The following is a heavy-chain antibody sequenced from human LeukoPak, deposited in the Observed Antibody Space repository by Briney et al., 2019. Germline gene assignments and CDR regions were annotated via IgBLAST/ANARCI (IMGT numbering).Heavy chain of an antibody. CDR2: IWYDGSNK. J-gene: IGHJ4*02. CDR1: GFTFRKYW. CDR3: AKDGPKYCSSTNCLGGY. D-gene: IGHD2-2*01. V-gene: IGHV3-30*02. Sequence: SGGSLRLSCAASGFTFRKYWLHWVRQAPGKGLEWVAFIWYDGSNKFYADSVKGRFTISRDNSKNTLFLQMNSLGDEDTAVYYCAKDGPKYCSSTNCLGGYWGQGTLVTVSS.